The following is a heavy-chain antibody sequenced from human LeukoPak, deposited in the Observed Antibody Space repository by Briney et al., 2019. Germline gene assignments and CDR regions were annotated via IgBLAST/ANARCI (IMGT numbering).Heavy chain of an antibody. Sequence: KPSETLSLTCTVSGGSISSYYWSWIRQPPGKGLEWVGYIYYSGSTNYNPSLKSRVTISVDTSKNQFSLKLSSVTAADTAVYYWARGTGTTYYYYYMDVWGKGTTVTVSS. V-gene: IGHV4-59*01. CDR1: GGSISSYY. J-gene: IGHJ6*03. CDR3: ARGTGTTYYYYYMDV. CDR2: IYYSGST. D-gene: IGHD1-1*01.